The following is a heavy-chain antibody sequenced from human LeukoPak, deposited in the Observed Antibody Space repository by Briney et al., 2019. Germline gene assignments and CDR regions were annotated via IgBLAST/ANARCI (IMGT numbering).Heavy chain of an antibody. CDR2: IVVGSGNT. D-gene: IGHD3-3*01. Sequence: ASVKVSCKASGFTFTSSAVQWVRRARGQRLEWIGWIVVGSGNTNYAQKFQERVTITRDMSTSTAYMELSSLRSEDTAVYYCAALIRFLEWPLDYWGQGTLVTVSS. CDR3: AALIRFLEWPLDY. CDR1: GFTFTSSA. V-gene: IGHV1-58*01. J-gene: IGHJ4*02.